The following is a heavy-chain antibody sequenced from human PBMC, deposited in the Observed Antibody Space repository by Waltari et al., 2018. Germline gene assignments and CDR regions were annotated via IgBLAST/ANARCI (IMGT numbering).Heavy chain of an antibody. CDR2: INKDGSKK. V-gene: IGHV3-7*03. Sequence: EVQLVESGGGLVQPGGSLRLTWAASGFTFSSHWVKWVRQAPGKGLDGVAIINKDGSKKFYVDSVRGRFTVSRDNAKNSLYLQMNSLRVDDTAVYYCARDEEWSSDRWGQGTLVTVSS. CDR1: GFTFSSHW. D-gene: IGHD3-3*01. J-gene: IGHJ4*02. CDR3: ARDEEWSSDR.